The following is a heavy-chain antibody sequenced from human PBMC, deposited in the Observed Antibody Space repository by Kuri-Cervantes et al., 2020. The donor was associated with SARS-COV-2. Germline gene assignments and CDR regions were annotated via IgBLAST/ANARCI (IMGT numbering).Heavy chain of an antibody. CDR2: IGSSSSYI. Sequence: GGSLRLSCAASGFTFSSYSMNWFRQAPGKGLEWVSSIGSSSSYIYYADSVKGRFTISRDNAKNSLYLQMNSLRAEDTAVYYCARERTITIIVVVIGGKDAFDIWGQGTMVTVSS. CDR1: GFTFSSYS. CDR3: ARERTITIIVVVIGGKDAFDI. D-gene: IGHD3-22*01. V-gene: IGHV3-21*01. J-gene: IGHJ3*02.